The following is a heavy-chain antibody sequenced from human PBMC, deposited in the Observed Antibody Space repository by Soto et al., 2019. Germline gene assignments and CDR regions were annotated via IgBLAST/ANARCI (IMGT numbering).Heavy chain of an antibody. CDR2: IKGDGSEK. J-gene: IGHJ5*02. CDR3: TTGGGTSLWFDP. V-gene: IGHV3-7*01. CDR1: GLSFSSSW. Sequence: GALRLSCAASGLSFSSSWMSWVRQAPGKGLEWVANIKGDGSEKYYVDSVKGRFTISRDNAKNSLYLQMNSLRAEDTAVYYCTTGGGTSLWFDPWGQGTLVTVSS. D-gene: IGHD1-7*01.